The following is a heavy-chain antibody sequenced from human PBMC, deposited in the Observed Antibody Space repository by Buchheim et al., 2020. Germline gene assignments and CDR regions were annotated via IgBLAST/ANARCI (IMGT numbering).Heavy chain of an antibody. CDR2: NSGSGGST. CDR1: GFTSSSYA. CDR3: AKVGSKYSGYDLYYFDY. Sequence: VQLVESGGGVVQPGRSLRLSCAASGFTSSSYAMSWVRQAPGKGLEWVSVNSGSGGSTYYADSVKGRFTISRDNSKNTLYLQMNSLRAEDTAVYYCAKVGSKYSGYDLYYFDYWGQGTL. J-gene: IGHJ4*02. V-gene: IGHV3-23*04. D-gene: IGHD5-12*01.